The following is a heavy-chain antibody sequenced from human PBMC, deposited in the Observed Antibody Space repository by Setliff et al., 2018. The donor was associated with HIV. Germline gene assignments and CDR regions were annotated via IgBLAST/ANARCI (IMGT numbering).Heavy chain of an antibody. J-gene: IGHJ4*02. CDR1: GFAFSDNP. CDR3: ARDYNYIFDS. V-gene: IGHV3-48*01. CDR2: IRGKSDII. Sequence: GGSLRLSCVASSGFAFSDNPMNWVRQAPGKGLEWISHIRGKSDIIKYAESVMGRFTISRDNAKNSLYLEMNSLRAEDTAIYYCARDYNYIFDSWGQGVMVTVSS. D-gene: IGHD3-22*01.